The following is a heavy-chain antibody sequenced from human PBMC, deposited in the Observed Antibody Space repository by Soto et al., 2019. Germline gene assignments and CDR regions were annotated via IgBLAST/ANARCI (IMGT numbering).Heavy chain of an antibody. CDR1: GFTVSSYR. D-gene: IGHD5-18*01. CDR2: IYSGGST. V-gene: IGHV3-66*04. CDR3: ARHGYNYGGGYFDY. Sequence: PGGSLRLSCAASGFTVSSYRMSWVRQAPGKGLEWISVIYSGGSTYYADSVKGRFTISRDNSKNTLYLQMNSLRAEDTAVYYCARHGYNYGGGYFDYWGQGTLVTVSS. J-gene: IGHJ4*02.